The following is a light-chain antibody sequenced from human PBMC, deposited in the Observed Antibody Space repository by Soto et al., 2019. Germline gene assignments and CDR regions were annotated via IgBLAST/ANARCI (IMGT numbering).Light chain of an antibody. CDR2: GAS. CDR3: QHYGSSPWT. Sequence: EIVLTQSPGTLSLSPGERATLSCRASQSVRSTSLAWYQQKPAQAPSLLIYGASSRVTGIPDRFSGSESGTDFTLTISRLEAEDFAVYYCQHYGSSPWTFGQGTKVDIK. V-gene: IGKV3-20*01. J-gene: IGKJ1*01. CDR1: QSVRSTS.